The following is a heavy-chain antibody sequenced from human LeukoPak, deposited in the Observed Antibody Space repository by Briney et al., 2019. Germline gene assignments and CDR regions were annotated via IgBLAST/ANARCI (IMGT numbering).Heavy chain of an antibody. J-gene: IGHJ4*02. CDR3: ARRSGIAAAGPIDY. CDR2: IYCSGST. D-gene: IGHD6-13*01. V-gene: IGHV4-39*01. Sequence: SETLSLTCTVSGGSISSSSYYWGWIRQPPGKGLEWIGSIYCSGSTYYNPSLKSRVTISVDTSKNQFSLKLSSVTAADTAVYYCARRSGIAAAGPIDYWGQGTPVTVSS. CDR1: GGSISSSSYY.